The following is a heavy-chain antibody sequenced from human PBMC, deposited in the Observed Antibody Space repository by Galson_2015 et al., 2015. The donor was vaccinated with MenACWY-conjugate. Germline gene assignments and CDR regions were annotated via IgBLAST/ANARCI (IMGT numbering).Heavy chain of an antibody. J-gene: IGHJ6*02. Sequence: SLRLSCAASGFTFSRYTLNWVRQAPGKGLEWVSAISSSSSSVYYADSVMGRFTISRDNARNTLYLQMNSLRAEDTAVYYCARLGGNYRTTSHFDLWGQGTTVTVSS. CDR2: ISSSSSSV. CDR3: ARLGGNYRTTSHFDL. CDR1: GFTFSRYT. D-gene: IGHD1-26*01. V-gene: IGHV3-21*01.